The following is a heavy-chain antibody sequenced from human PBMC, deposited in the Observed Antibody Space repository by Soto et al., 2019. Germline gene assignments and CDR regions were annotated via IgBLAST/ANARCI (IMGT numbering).Heavy chain of an antibody. CDR3: ASEHNYFDY. V-gene: IGHV1-18*01. CDR1: GYTFTSYG. D-gene: IGHD2-21*01. J-gene: IGHJ4*02. Sequence: QVQLVQSGAEVKKPGASAKVSCKASGYTFTSYGISWVRQSPGQGLEWMGWISAYNGNTKYAQKLQGRVTMTTDTYTSTAYMELRILRSDDTAVYYCASEHNYFDYWGKGTLVTVSS. CDR2: ISAYNGNT.